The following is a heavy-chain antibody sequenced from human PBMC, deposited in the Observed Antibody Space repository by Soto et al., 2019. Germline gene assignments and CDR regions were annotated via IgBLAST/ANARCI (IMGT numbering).Heavy chain of an antibody. CDR1: GGTFSTFG. D-gene: IGHD3-16*01. J-gene: IGHJ4*02. CDR3: ARTAPMDAGDKYYYDF. V-gene: IGHV1-69*01. CDR2: IIPFFGTA. Sequence: QVQLVQSGAEVKKTGSSVKVSWKTSGGTFSTFGISWVRQAPGQGLEWMGGIIPFFGTAEYSQKFEDRITITADESTNTVYMDLRSLTSEDTAIYYCARTAPMDAGDKYYYDFWGQGALVTVSS.